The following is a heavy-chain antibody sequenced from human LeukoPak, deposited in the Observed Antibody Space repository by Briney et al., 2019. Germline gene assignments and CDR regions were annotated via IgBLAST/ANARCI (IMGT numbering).Heavy chain of an antibody. D-gene: IGHD4-11*01. CDR2: ISSSSSTI. Sequence: PGGSLRLSCAASGFTFSSYSMNWVRQAPGKGLEWVSYISSSSSTIYYADSVKGRFTISRDNAKNSLYLQMNSLRAEDTAVYYCARDRIDYSNWFDPWGQGTLVTVSS. J-gene: IGHJ5*02. CDR1: GFTFSSYS. CDR3: ARDRIDYSNWFDP. V-gene: IGHV3-48*01.